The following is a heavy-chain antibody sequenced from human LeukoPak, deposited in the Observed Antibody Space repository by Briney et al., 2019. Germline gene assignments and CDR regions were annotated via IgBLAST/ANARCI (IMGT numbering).Heavy chain of an antibody. V-gene: IGHV4-34*01. J-gene: IGHJ4*02. CDR3: AGQELRVDY. D-gene: IGHD3-10*01. Sequence: PSETLSLTCAVYGGSFSGYYWSWIRQPPGKGLEWIGEINHSGSTNYNPSLKSRVTISVDTSKNQFSLKLSSVTAADTAVYYCAGQELRVDYWGQGTLVTVSS. CDR2: INHSGST. CDR1: GGSFSGYY.